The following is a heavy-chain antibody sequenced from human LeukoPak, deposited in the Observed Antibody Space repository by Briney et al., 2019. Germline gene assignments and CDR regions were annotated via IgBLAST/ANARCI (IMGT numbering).Heavy chain of an antibody. Sequence: GGSLRLPCAASGFTFSSYWMSWVRQAPGKGLEWVANIKQDGSEKYYVASVKGRFTISRDNAKNSLYLQMSSLRAEDTAVYYCARGGYFYDSSGYYLLPPFDYWGQGTLVTVSS. D-gene: IGHD3-22*01. CDR3: ARGGYFYDSSGYYLLPPFDY. CDR1: GFTFSSYW. CDR2: IKQDGSEK. V-gene: IGHV3-7*01. J-gene: IGHJ4*02.